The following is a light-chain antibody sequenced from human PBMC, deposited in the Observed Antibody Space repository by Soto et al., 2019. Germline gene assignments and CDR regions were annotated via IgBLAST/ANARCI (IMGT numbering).Light chain of an antibody. Sequence: QSVLTQPASVSGSPGQSITISCTGTSSDVGAYNFVSWHQQHPGKAPKLMIYNVYDRPLGISYRFSGSKSGNTASLTISGLQGEDEADYYCSAYTVSRTYVFGTGTKVTVL. V-gene: IGLV2-14*03. J-gene: IGLJ1*01. CDR2: NVY. CDR3: SAYTVSRTYV. CDR1: SSDVGAYNF.